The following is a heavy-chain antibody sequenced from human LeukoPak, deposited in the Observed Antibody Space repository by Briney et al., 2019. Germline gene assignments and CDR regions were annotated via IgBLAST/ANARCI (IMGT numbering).Heavy chain of an antibody. CDR1: GLNFNNYD. CDR3: AREAPICRNADCRTGFDY. V-gene: IGHV3-30*02. Sequence: PGGSPRLSCVASGLNFNNYDLHWVRQAPGKGLEWVAFIKFHGHETFYADSVEGRFTFSRDNSRNTVYLQMNSLRSEDTAVYYCAREAPICRNADCRTGFDYWGQGTLVAVSS. CDR2: IKFHGHET. D-gene: IGHD1-1*01. J-gene: IGHJ4*02.